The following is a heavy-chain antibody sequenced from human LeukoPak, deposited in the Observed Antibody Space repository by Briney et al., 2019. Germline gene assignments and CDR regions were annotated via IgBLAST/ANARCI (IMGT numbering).Heavy chain of an antibody. V-gene: IGHV6-1*01. CDR1: GDSVSSNSAA. CDR2: TYYRSKWYN. J-gene: IGHJ4*02. Sequence: SQTLSLTCAISGDSVSSNSAAWNWIRQSPSRGLEWLGRTYYRSKWYNDYAVSVKSRITINPDTSKNQFSLQLNSVTPEDTAVYYCARGPTPSRIAARPGFDYWGQGTLVTVSS. D-gene: IGHD6-6*01. CDR3: ARGPTPSRIAARPGFDY.